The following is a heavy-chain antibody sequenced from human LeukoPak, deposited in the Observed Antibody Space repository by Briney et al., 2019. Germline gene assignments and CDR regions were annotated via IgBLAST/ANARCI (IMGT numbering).Heavy chain of an antibody. D-gene: IGHD3-3*01. CDR2: IYYSGST. V-gene: IGHV4-39*07. J-gene: IGHJ4*02. Sequence: KSSETLSLTCTVSGGSISSSSYYWGWIRQPPGKGLEWIGSIYYSGSTYYNPSLKSRVTISVDTSKNQFSLKLSSVTAADTAVYYCARDRAITIFGVVIIYYFDYWGQGTLVTVSS. CDR1: GGSISSSSYY. CDR3: ARDRAITIFGVVIIYYFDY.